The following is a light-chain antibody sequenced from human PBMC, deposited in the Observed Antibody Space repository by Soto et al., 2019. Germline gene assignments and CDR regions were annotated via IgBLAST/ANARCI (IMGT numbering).Light chain of an antibody. J-gene: IGLJ1*01. V-gene: IGLV3-21*04. CDR1: NSGSKS. CDR2: YDS. Sequence: SYELTQPPSVSVAPGKTARITCGGNNSGSKSVHWYQQKPGQAPVLVIYYDSDRPSGIPERFSGSNSGNTATLTISRVEAGDEADYSCQVWDSSSDHPGVFGPGTKVTVL. CDR3: QVWDSSSDHPGV.